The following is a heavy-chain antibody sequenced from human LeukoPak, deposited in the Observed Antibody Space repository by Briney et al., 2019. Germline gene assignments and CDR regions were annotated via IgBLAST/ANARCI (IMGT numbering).Heavy chain of an antibody. CDR1: GFTFSSYW. CDR2: IKQDGSEK. Sequence: PGGSLRLSCAASGFTFSSYWMSWVRQAPGKGLEWVANIKQDGSEKYYVDSVKGRFTISRDNAKSSLYLQMNSLRAEDTAVYYCARDGQWLVSRYFDYWGQGTLVTVSS. V-gene: IGHV3-7*01. D-gene: IGHD6-19*01. CDR3: ARDGQWLVSRYFDY. J-gene: IGHJ4*02.